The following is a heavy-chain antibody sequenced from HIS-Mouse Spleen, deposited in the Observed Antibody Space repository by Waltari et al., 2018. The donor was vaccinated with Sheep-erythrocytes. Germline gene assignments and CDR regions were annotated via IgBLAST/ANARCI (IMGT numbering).Heavy chain of an antibody. D-gene: IGHD1-26*01. CDR3: ARANSGSYDDAFDI. V-gene: IGHV3-13*01. CDR1: GFTFSSYD. J-gene: IGHJ3*02. Sequence: EVQLVESGGGLVQPGGSLRLSCAASGFTFSSYDMHWVSAIGTAGYTYYPGSVKCRFTISRENAKTSLYLQMNSLRAGDTAVYYCARANSGSYDDAFDIWGQGTMVTVSS. CDR2: IGTAGYT.